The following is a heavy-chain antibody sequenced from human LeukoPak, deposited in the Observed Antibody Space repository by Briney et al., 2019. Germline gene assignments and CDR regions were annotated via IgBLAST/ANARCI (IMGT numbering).Heavy chain of an antibody. D-gene: IGHD2-2*01. Sequence: ASVKVSYKASGYTFTGYYMHWVRQAPGQGLEWMGWINPNSGGTNYAQKFQGRVTMTRDTSISTAYMELSRLRSDDTAVYYCAATTIVVVPAAPMDVWGKGTTVTVSS. CDR2: INPNSGGT. V-gene: IGHV1-2*02. CDR3: AATTIVVVPAAPMDV. J-gene: IGHJ6*04. CDR1: GYTFTGYY.